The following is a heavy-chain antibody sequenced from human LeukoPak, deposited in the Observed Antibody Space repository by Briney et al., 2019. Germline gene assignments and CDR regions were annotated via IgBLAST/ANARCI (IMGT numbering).Heavy chain of an antibody. CDR1: GFTFSSYW. CDR3: ARVTYDSSGYYYFDY. V-gene: IGHV3-7*01. CDR2: IKEDGGEG. Sequence: GGSLRLSCAASGFTFSSYWMTWVRQAPGKGLEWVANIKEDGGEGYYVDSVKGRFTVSRDNSKNTLYLQMNSLRAEDTAVYYCARVTYDSSGYYYFDYWGQGTLVTVSS. D-gene: IGHD3-22*01. J-gene: IGHJ4*02.